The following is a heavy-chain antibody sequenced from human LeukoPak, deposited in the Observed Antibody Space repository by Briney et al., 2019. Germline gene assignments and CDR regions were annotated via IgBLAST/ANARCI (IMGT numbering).Heavy chain of an antibody. CDR3: ARVRGAGYCSSTSCYTWFDP. J-gene: IGHJ5*02. V-gene: IGHV3-23*01. CDR1: GFTFSRNA. CDR2: VSSSGVST. Sequence: GGSLRLSCAASGFTFSRNAMSWVRQAPGKGLEWVSAVSSSGVSTYYADSVKGRFTISRDNSKNMLYLQMNSLRAEDTAVYYCARVRGAGYCSSTSCYTWFDPWGQGTLVTVSS. D-gene: IGHD2-2*02.